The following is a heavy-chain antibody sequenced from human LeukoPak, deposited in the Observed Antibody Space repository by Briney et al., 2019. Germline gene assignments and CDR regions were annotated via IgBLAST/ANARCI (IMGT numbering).Heavy chain of an antibody. CDR3: ATELPPRSGYYSYAFDI. V-gene: IGHV1-46*01. J-gene: IGHJ3*02. Sequence: ASVKVSCKASGYTFTSYYMHWVRQAPGQGLEWMGIINPSGGSTSYAQKFQGRVTMTEDTSTDTAYMELSSLRSEDTAVYYCATELPPRSGYYSYAFDIWGQGTMVTVSS. CDR2: INPSGGST. CDR1: GYTFTSYY. D-gene: IGHD3-22*01.